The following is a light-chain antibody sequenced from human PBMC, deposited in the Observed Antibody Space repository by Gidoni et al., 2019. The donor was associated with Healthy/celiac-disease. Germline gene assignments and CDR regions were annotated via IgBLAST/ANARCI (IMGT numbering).Light chain of an antibody. CDR3: CSYAGSRTHVV. J-gene: IGLJ2*01. V-gene: IGLV2-23*01. CDR2: EGS. CDR1: SSDVGSYNL. Sequence: QSALPQPASVSGSPGQSITISCTGTSSDVGSYNLVSWYQQHPGKAPKLMIYEGSKRPSGVSNRFSGSKSGNTASLTISGLQAEDEADYYCCSYAGSRTHVVFGGGTKLTVL.